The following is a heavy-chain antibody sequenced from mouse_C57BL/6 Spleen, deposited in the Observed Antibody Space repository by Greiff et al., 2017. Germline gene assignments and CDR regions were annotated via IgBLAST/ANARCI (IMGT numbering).Heavy chain of an antibody. J-gene: IGHJ4*01. Sequence: VQLKESGAELVRPGSSVKMSCKTSGYTFRSYGINWVKQRPGQGLEWIGYIYMGNGYNESNETFKGKATLTSDTTSSTSYIQLSSLTSENSAIYFCATSESNYDAMDYWGQGTSVTVSS. D-gene: IGHD2-5*01. CDR3: ATSESNYDAMDY. CDR2: IYMGNGYN. CDR1: GYTFRSYG. V-gene: IGHV1-58*01.